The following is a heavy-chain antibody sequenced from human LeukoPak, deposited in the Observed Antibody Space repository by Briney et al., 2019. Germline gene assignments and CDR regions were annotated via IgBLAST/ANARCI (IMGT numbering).Heavy chain of an antibody. Sequence: GGSLRLSWAASGFTFSSYAMSWVRQAPGKGLEWVSAISAGGGSTYYADSVKGRFTISRDNSKNTLYLQMNSLRAEDTAVYYCARRTPGYYFDYWGQGTLVTVSS. V-gene: IGHV3-23*01. CDR2: ISAGGGST. D-gene: IGHD2-15*01. CDR1: GFTFSSYA. J-gene: IGHJ4*02. CDR3: ARRTPGYYFDY.